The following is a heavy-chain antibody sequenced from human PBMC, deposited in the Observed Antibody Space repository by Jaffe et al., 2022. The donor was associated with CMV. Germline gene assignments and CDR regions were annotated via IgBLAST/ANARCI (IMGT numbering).Heavy chain of an antibody. Sequence: QVQLVQSGAEVKKPGASVKVSCKASGYTFTSYAMHWVRQAPGQRLEWMGWINAGNGNTKYSQKFQGRVTITRDTSASTAYMELSSLRSEDTAVYYCARAHPLEGCFDYWGQGTLVTVSS. D-gene: IGHD1-1*01. CDR2: INAGNGNT. CDR3: ARAHPLEGCFDY. V-gene: IGHV1-3*01. CDR1: GYTFTSYA. J-gene: IGHJ4*02.